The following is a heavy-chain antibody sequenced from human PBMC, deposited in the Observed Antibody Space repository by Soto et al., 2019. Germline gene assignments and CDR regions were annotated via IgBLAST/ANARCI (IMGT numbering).Heavy chain of an antibody. V-gene: IGHV5-51*01. CDR1: GYNFAGYW. Sequence: ESLKISCKGSGYNFAGYWIAWVRQMPGKGLELMGIIYPSDSDTRYRPSFQGQVTIAADKSISSAYLQWISLRASDTAMYYCARGGVSTRPFDYWGQGTQVTVSS. J-gene: IGHJ4*02. CDR2: IYPSDSDT. D-gene: IGHD3-3*01. CDR3: ARGGVSTRPFDY.